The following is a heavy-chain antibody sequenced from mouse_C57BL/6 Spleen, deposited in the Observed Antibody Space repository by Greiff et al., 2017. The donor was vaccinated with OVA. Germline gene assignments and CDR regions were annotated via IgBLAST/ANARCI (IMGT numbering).Heavy chain of an antibody. V-gene: IGHV1-85*01. CDR1: GYTFTSYD. CDR2: IYPRDGST. J-gene: IGHJ1*03. D-gene: IGHD3-3*01. CDR3: ARRGDDWYFDD. Sequence: QVQLQQSGPELVKPGASVKLSCKASGYTFTSYDINWVQQRPGQGLEWIGWIYPRDGSTKYTEKFQGKATLTVDTSSSTAYMELHSLTSEDSAVYFCARRGDDWYFDDWGTGTTLTVSS.